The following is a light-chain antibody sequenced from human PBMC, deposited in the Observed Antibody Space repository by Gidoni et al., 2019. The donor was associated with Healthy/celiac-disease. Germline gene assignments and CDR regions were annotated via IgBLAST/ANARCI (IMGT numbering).Light chain of an antibody. CDR3: QQYGSSRGFT. Sequence: EIVLTQSPGTLSLSPGERATLSCRASQSVSSSYLAWYQQKPGQAPRLLIYGASSRATGIPDRFSGSGSVTDFTLTIIRLEPEDFAVYYCQQYGSSRGFTFGPGTKVDIK. V-gene: IGKV3-20*01. CDR2: GAS. CDR1: QSVSSSY. J-gene: IGKJ3*01.